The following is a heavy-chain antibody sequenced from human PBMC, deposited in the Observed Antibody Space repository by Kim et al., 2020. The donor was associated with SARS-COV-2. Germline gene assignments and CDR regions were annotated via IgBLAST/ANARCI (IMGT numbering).Heavy chain of an antibody. J-gene: IGHJ6*02. CDR3: ARDRNGIVVVTAIGVGIDV. Sequence: GRFTISRDKSKNSLYLQMNSLRAEETAVYYCARDRNGIVVVTAIGVGIDVWGQGTTVTVSS. D-gene: IGHD2-21*02. V-gene: IGHV3-30*07.